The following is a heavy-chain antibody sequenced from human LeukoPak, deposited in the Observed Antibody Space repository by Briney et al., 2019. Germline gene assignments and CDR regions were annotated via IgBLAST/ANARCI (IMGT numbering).Heavy chain of an antibody. CDR3: ARYSYGHRWFDP. V-gene: IGHV4-59*08. D-gene: IGHD5-18*01. J-gene: IGHJ5*02. CDR1: GGSISSYY. Sequence: SETLSLTCTVSGGSISSYYWSWIRQPPGKGLEWIGYIYYSGSTKYNPSLKSRVTISVDTSKNQFSLNLSSVTAADTAVYYCARYSYGHRWFDPCGQGTLVTVSS. CDR2: IYYSGST.